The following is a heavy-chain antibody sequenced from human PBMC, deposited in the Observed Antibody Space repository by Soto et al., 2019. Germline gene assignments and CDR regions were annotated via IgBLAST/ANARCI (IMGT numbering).Heavy chain of an antibody. J-gene: IGHJ5*01. CDR3: ARDPPTGTTLDWFDS. CDR2: ISSSGSFM. CDR1: GFIFSRDT. V-gene: IGHV3-21*01. Sequence: GGALRLSFAASGFIFSRDTMRWVLQAPGKGLEWVSSISSSGSFMNYSDSVKGRFTISRDNAKKSLYLQMSSLKDEDTAVYYCARDPPTGTTLDWFDSWGQGTLVTVSS. D-gene: IGHD1-7*01.